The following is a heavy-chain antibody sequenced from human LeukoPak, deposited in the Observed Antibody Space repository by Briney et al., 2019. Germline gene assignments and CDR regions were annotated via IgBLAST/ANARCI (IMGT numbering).Heavy chain of an antibody. D-gene: IGHD6-19*01. CDR1: GFTFSSYA. V-gene: IGHV3-23*01. CDR2: ISGSGGST. J-gene: IGHJ4*02. CDR3: ARVRIAVAGTVLFDY. Sequence: GSLRLSCAASGFTFSSYAMSWVRQAPGKGLEWVSGISGSGGSTYYADSVKGRFTISRDNAKNSLYLQMNSLRAEDTAVYYCARVRIAVAGTVLFDYWGQGTLVTVSS.